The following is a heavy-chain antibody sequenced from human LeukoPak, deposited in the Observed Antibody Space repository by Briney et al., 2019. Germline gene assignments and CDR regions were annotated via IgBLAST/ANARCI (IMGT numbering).Heavy chain of an antibody. D-gene: IGHD2-2*01. Sequence: GGSLRLSCAASGFTFSSYSMNWVRQAPGKGLEWVSSISSSSSYIYYADSVKGRFTISRDNAKNSLYLQMNSLRAEDTAVYYCATRPIVVVPAAMESRKIAPEYLDYWGQGPLVTFPS. CDR2: ISSSSSYI. CDR1: GFTFSSYS. CDR3: ATRPIVVVPAAMESRKIAPEYLDY. V-gene: IGHV3-21*01. J-gene: IGHJ4*02.